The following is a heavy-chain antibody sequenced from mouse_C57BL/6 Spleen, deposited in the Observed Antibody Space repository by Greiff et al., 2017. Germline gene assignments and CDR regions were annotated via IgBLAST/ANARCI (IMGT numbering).Heavy chain of an antibody. V-gene: IGHV1-69*01. CDR3: ARRPFYYYGSSYVESAMDY. J-gene: IGHJ4*01. CDR2: IDPSDSYT. D-gene: IGHD1-1*01. CDR1: GYTFTSYW. Sequence: QVQLQQPGAELVMPGASVKLSCKASGYTFTSYWMHWVKQRPGQGLEWIGEIDPSDSYTNYNQKFKGKSTLTVDKSSSTAYMQLSSLSSEDSAVYYCARRPFYYYGSSYVESAMDYWGQGTSVTVSS.